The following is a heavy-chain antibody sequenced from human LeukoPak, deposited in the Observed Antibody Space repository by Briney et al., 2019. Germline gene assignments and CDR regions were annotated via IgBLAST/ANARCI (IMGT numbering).Heavy chain of an antibody. Sequence: ASVKVSCKASGYTFTSYDINWVRQATGQGLEWMGWMNPRSGNTGYAQKFQGRVTMTRNTSTSTAYMELSSLRSGDTAVYYCARDDYPYGMDVWGQGTTVTVSS. J-gene: IGHJ6*02. V-gene: IGHV1-8*01. CDR1: GYTFTSYD. CDR2: MNPRSGNT. CDR3: ARDDYPYGMDV.